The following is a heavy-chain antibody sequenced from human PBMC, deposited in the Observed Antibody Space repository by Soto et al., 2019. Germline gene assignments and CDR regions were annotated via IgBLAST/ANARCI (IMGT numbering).Heavy chain of an antibody. CDR3: ARDFEY. V-gene: IGHV3-74*01. CDR2: INSDGSST. Sequence: EVQLVESGGGLVQPGGSLRLSCEASRFTFSTFWMHWVRQAPGKGLVWVSRINSDGSSTNYADSVKGRVTISRDNAKNMLYLQVNSLRAEDTAVYYCARDFEYWGQGTLVTVSS. J-gene: IGHJ4*02. CDR1: RFTFSTFW.